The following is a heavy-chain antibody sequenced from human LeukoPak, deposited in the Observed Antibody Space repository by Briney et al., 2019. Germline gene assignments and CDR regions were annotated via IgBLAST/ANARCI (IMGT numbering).Heavy chain of an antibody. CDR2: ISAYSDKT. CDR1: GYTFINYG. D-gene: IGHD3-9*01. J-gene: IGHJ3*01. Sequence: ASVKVSCKTSGYTFINYGVTWVRQAPGQGLEWMGWISAYSDKTNYAQSLQGRVTMTTDTSTRTAYMELRSLRSDDTAVYYCARGADDNNAFDVWGRGTLVTVSS. CDR3: ARGADDNNAFDV. V-gene: IGHV1-18*01.